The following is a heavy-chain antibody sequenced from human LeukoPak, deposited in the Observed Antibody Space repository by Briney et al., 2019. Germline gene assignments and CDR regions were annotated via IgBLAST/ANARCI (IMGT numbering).Heavy chain of an antibody. D-gene: IGHD3-16*02. V-gene: IGHV4-59*04. CDR1: GGSISNYY. CDR3: ARSSVSQRAFDI. CDR2: IYYSGNT. Sequence: PSETLSLTCTVSGGSISNYYWGWIRQAPGKGLEWIGSIYYSGNTYYNSSLKSRVTMSLDTSKNQFSLKLSSVTAADTAVYYCARSSVSQRAFDIWGQGTMVTVSS. J-gene: IGHJ3*02.